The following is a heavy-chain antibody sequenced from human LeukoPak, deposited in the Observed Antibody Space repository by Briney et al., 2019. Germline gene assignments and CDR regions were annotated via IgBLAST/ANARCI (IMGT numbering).Heavy chain of an antibody. Sequence: TGGSLRLSCAASGFTVSSNYMSWVRQAPGRGLEWVSVIYSGGSTYYADSVKGRFTISRDNSKNTLYLQMNSLRAEDTAVYYCASSRLGPFDYWGQGTLVTVSS. V-gene: IGHV3-66*01. CDR3: ASSRLGPFDY. J-gene: IGHJ4*02. CDR2: IYSGGST. CDR1: GFTVSSNY.